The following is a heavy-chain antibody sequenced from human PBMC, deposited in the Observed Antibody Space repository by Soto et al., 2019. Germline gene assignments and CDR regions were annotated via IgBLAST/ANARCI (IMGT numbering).Heavy chain of an antibody. CDR1: GFTFSTYA. J-gene: IGHJ3*02. D-gene: IGHD1-1*01. CDR3: ASQYNLYAFDI. CDR2: ISGGGGSA. V-gene: IGHV3-23*01. Sequence: EVHLLESGGGLVQPGGSLRLSCAASGFTFSTYAMSWVRQAPGKGLEWISTISGGGGSAHYADSVKGRFTVSTGNSKNTLYLGIKNVRAEDTAVYYCASQYNLYAFDIWGQGTMVTVSP.